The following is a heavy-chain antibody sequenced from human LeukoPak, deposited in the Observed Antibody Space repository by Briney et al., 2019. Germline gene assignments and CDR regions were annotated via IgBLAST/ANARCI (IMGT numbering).Heavy chain of an antibody. D-gene: IGHD2-2*01. Sequence: GGSLRLSCAASGFTFSSYGMHWVRQAPGKGLEWVAFIQYDGSNKYYADSVKGRFTISRDNSKNTLYLQMNSLRADDTAVYYCARDPSPRTSYYYYYMDVWGKGTTVTVSS. CDR2: IQYDGSNK. J-gene: IGHJ6*03. V-gene: IGHV3-30*02. CDR1: GFTFSSYG. CDR3: ARDPSPRTSYYYYYMDV.